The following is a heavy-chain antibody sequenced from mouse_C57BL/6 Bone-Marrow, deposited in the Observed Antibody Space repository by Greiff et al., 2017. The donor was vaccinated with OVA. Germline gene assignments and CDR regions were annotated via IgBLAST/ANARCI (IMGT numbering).Heavy chain of an antibody. V-gene: IGHV1-15*01. CDR1: GYTFTDYE. CDR3: TRPPN. D-gene: IGHD6-5*01. Sequence: QVHVKQSGAELVRPGASVTLSCKASGYTFTDYEMHWVKQTPVHGLEWIGAIDPETGGTAYNQKFKGKAILTADKSSSTAYMVLRSLTSEDSAVYYSTRPPNWGQGTLVTVSA. J-gene: IGHJ3*01. CDR2: IDPETGGT.